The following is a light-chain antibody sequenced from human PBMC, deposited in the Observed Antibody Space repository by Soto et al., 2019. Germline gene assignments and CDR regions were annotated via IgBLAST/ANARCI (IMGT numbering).Light chain of an antibody. CDR1: SSDVGGYNY. CDR2: DVS. J-gene: IGLJ2*01. Sequence: QSVLTQPASVSGSPGQSITISCTGTSSDVGGYNYVSWYQQHPGKAPKLMIYDVSNRPSGVSNRVSGSKSGNTASLTISGLQAEDEADYFCSSYTSSRTRVFGGGTKLAVL. V-gene: IGLV2-14*01. CDR3: SSYTSSRTRV.